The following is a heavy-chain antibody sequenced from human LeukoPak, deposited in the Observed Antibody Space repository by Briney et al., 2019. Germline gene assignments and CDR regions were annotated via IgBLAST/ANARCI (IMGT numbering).Heavy chain of an antibody. Sequence: PGGSLRLSCAASGFTFSSYAMSWVRQAPGKGLEWVSAISGSGGSTYYADSVKGRFTISRDNSKNTLYLQMNSLRAEDTAVYYCAKGATMVRGVSSYFDYWGQGTLVTVSS. J-gene: IGHJ4*02. CDR3: AKGATMVRGVSSYFDY. D-gene: IGHD3-10*01. V-gene: IGHV3-23*01. CDR1: GFTFSSYA. CDR2: ISGSGGST.